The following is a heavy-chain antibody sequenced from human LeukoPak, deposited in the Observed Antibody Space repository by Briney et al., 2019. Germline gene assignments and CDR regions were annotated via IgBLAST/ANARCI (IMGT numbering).Heavy chain of an antibody. CDR1: GGSISSYY. CDR3: ARHQYYDYVWGSYRDAFDI. J-gene: IGHJ3*02. D-gene: IGHD3-16*01. CDR2: IYYSGST. V-gene: IGHV4-59*08. Sequence: SETLSLTCTVSGGSISSYYWSSIRQRPETRRERIGYIYYSGSTNYNPSLKSRVTISVDTSKNQFSLKLSSVTAADTAVYYCARHQYYDYVWGSYRDAFDIWGQGTMVTVSS.